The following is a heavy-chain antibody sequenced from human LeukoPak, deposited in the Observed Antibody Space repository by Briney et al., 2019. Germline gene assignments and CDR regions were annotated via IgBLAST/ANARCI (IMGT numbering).Heavy chain of an antibody. J-gene: IGHJ4*02. D-gene: IGHD3-22*01. CDR1: GYTFTSYG. CDR2: ISAYNGNT. V-gene: IGHV1-18*01. CDR3: AREVPYDSSNYYQPFDY. Sequence: ASVKVSCKASGYTFTSYGISWVRQAPGQGLEWMGWISAYNGNTNYAQKLQGRVTMTTDTSTSTAYMNLRSLRSDDTAVCYCAREVPYDSSNYYQPFDYWGQGTLVTVSS.